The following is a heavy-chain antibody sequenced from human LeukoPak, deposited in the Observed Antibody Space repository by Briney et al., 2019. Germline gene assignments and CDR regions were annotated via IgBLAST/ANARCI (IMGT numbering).Heavy chain of an antibody. D-gene: IGHD6-19*01. CDR2: IKSKTDGGTT. V-gene: IGHV3-15*01. CDR1: GFTVSNAW. J-gene: IGHJ6*03. Sequence: GGSLRLSCAASGFTVSNAWMSWVRQAPGKGREWVGRIKSKTDGGTTDYAAPVKGRFTISRDDAKNTLYLQMNSLKTEDTAVYYCTTDSAGGWLLYYYYYYMDVWGNGTTVTISS. CDR3: TTDSAGGWLLYYYYYYMDV.